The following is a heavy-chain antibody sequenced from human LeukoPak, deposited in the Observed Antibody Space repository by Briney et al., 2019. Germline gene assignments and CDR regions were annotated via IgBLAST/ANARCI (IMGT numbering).Heavy chain of an antibody. V-gene: IGHV3-30*03. CDR3: ARAQLWLLKYYYYYMDV. CDR1: GFTFSSYC. D-gene: IGHD5-18*01. Sequence: GSLRLSCAASGFTFSSYCMHWVRQAPGKGLESVAVISYDGSNKYYADSVKGRFTISRDNSKNTLYLQMNSLRAEDTAVYYCARAQLWLLKYYYYYMDVWGKGTTVTVSS. J-gene: IGHJ6*03. CDR2: ISYDGSNK.